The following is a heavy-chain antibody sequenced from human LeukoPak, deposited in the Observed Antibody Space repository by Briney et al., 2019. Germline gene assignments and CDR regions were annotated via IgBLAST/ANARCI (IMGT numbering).Heavy chain of an antibody. J-gene: IGHJ4*02. D-gene: IGHD1-7*01. CDR2: ISYDGSDK. V-gene: IGHV3-30*18. CDR1: GFTFSSYG. Sequence: GGSLRLSCAASGFTFSSYGMSWVRQAPGKGLEWVAIISYDGSDKYYADSVKGRFTISRDNSKNTLYLQMNSLRAEDTAVYYCAKVRVVFNWNYAYYFDSWGQGTLVTVSS. CDR3: AKVRVVFNWNYAYYFDS.